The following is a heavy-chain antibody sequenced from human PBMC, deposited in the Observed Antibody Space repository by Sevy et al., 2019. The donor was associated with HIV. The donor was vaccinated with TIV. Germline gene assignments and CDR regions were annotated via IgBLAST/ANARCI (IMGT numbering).Heavy chain of an antibody. CDR2: ISAYNGNT. J-gene: IGHJ4*02. D-gene: IGHD1-26*01. CDR3: ARVRVGGTTHRLGGGFPDY. Sequence: ASVKVSCKASGYTFTSYGISWVRQAPGQGLEWMGWISAYNGNTNYAQKLQGRVTMTTDTSTSTAYMELRSLRSDDTAVYYCARVRVGGTTHRLGGGFPDYWGQGTLVTVSS. CDR1: GYTFTSYG. V-gene: IGHV1-18*01.